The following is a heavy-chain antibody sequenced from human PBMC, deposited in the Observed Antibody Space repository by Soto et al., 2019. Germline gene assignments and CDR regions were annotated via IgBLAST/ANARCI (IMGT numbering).Heavy chain of an antibody. CDR3: ARSPLPYYCGAGSYHDYPDRMDV. Sequence: QVQLVQSGAEVKKPGASVKVSCKASGYTFTSYGISWVRQAPGQGLEWMGWISAYNGNTNYAQKLQGRVTMTTDTPTSTAEMGRRSLRSDDTAVYYCARSPLPYYCGAGSYHDYPDRMDVWGQGNTVTVSS. D-gene: IGHD3-10*01. CDR2: ISAYNGNT. V-gene: IGHV1-18*04. CDR1: GYTFTSYG. J-gene: IGHJ6*02.